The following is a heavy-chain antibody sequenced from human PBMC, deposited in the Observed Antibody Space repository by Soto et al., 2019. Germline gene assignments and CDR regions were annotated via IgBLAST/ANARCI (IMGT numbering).Heavy chain of an antibody. CDR1: GFTFSSDA. CDR2: ITGSGDNR. V-gene: IGHV3-23*01. CDR3: SIDYGNFRDPLVY. J-gene: IGHJ4*02. D-gene: IGHD4-17*01. Sequence: PGGSLRLSCAASGFTFSSDAMSWVRQALGKGLEWVSGITGSGDNRYYADSVKGRFTISRDNSKNTLYLQMNSLRVEDTAVFYCSIDYGNFRDPLVYWGQGPLVTVSS.